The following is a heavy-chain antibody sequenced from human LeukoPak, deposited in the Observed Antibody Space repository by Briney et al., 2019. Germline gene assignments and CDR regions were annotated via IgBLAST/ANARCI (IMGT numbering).Heavy chain of an antibody. V-gene: IGHV3-7*01. Sequence: GGSLRLSCAASGFTSSTYWMSWVRQAPGKGLEWVANIKQDGSEKYYVDSVKGRFTISRDNAKNSLYLEMNSLRAEDTAVYYCARERPFYFDYLGQGTLVTVSS. J-gene: IGHJ4*02. CDR2: IKQDGSEK. D-gene: IGHD1-1*01. CDR1: GFTSSTYW. CDR3: ARERPFYFDY.